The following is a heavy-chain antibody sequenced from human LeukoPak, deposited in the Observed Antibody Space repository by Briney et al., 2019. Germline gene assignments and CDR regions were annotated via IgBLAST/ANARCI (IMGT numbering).Heavy chain of an antibody. CDR2: INAGNGNT. CDR1: GYAFTSYA. J-gene: IGHJ4*02. V-gene: IGHV1-3*01. D-gene: IGHD6-13*01. CDR3: ARGREKQQLHFDY. Sequence: ASVKVSCKASGYAFTSYAMHWVRQAPGQRLEWMGWINAGNGNTKYSQKFQGRVAITRDTSASTAYMELSSLRSEDTAVYYCARGREKQQLHFDYWGQGTLVTVSS.